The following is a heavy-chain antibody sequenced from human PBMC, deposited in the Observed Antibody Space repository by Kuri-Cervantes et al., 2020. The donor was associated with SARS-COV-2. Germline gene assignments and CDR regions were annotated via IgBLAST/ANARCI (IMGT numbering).Heavy chain of an antibody. D-gene: IGHD6-6*01. CDR1: GYIFTNCY. CDR3: ARGRLSSDYFDY. V-gene: IGHV1-46*01. CDR2: INPSGGGT. Sequence: ASVKVSCKASGYIFTNCYMSWVRQAPGQGLEWLGIINPSGGGTSYAQKFQGRVTMTRDTSTSTVYMELSSLGSEDTAVYYCARGRLSSDYFDYWGQGTLVTVSS. J-gene: IGHJ4*02.